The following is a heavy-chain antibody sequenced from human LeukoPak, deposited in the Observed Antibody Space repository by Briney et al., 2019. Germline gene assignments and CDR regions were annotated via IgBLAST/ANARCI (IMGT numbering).Heavy chain of an antibody. J-gene: IGHJ3*02. V-gene: IGHV3-48*04. CDR1: GFTFSSYS. CDR2: ISSSSSTI. CDR3: ARAGPNWNGAFDI. Sequence: GGSLRLSCAASGFTFSSYSMNWVRQAPGKGLEWVSYISSSSSTIYYADSVKGRFTISRDNAKNSLYLQMNSLRAEDTAVYYCARAGPNWNGAFDIWGQGTMVTVSS. D-gene: IGHD1-20*01.